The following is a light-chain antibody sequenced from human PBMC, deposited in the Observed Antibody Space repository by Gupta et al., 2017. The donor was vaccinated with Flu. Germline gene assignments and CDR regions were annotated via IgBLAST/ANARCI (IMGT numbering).Light chain of an antibody. V-gene: IGKV1-27*01. CDR3: QKYDSAPRT. CDR1: HGIGNY. J-gene: IGKJ4*01. Sequence: DFQMTQSPSSVSASVGDIVAITCRASHGIGNYVALYQQKPGKLPSLLNYATTRLESGVPSRFSGSGSGKDFTLTISGLQPEDVANYYCQKYDSAPRTFGGGTKVEIK. CDR2: ATT.